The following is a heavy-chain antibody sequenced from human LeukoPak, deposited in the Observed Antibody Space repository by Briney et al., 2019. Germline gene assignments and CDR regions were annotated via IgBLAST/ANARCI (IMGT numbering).Heavy chain of an antibody. J-gene: IGHJ2*01. Sequence: ASVKVSCKASGYTFTSYDINWVRQATGQGLEWMGWMNPNSGNTGYAQKFQGRVTMTRNTSISTAYMELSSLRSEDTAVYYCAGGGAVVGGGIWYFDLWGRGTLVTVSS. CDR3: AGGGAVVGGGIWYFDL. V-gene: IGHV1-8*01. CDR1: GYTFTSYD. CDR2: MNPNSGNT. D-gene: IGHD2-15*01.